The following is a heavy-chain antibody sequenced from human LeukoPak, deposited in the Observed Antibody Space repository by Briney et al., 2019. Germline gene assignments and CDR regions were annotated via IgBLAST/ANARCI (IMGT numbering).Heavy chain of an antibody. CDR3: AKGGYYASSGSYAFDI. CDR1: GFTFSHYA. D-gene: IGHD3-22*01. Sequence: SGRSLRLSCAASGFTFSHYAMHWVRQAPGKGLDWVAAISYDGTNKYYADSVKGRLTISRDNSKNTLSLQMNSLRAEDTAVYYCAKGGYYASSGSYAFDIWGQGTVVTVSS. V-gene: IGHV3-30*18. CDR2: ISYDGTNK. J-gene: IGHJ3*02.